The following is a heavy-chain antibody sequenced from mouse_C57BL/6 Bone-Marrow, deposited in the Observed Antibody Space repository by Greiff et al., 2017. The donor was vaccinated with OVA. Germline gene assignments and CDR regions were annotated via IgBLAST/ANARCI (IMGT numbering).Heavy chain of an antibody. J-gene: IGHJ4*01. V-gene: IGHV7-1*01. CDR3: ARGSTLYAMDY. CDR2: SRNKANDYTT. Sequence: EVKLVESGGGLVQSGRSLRLSCATSGFTFSDFYMEWVRQAPGKGLEWIAASRNKANDYTTEYSASVKGRFIVSRDTSQSILYLQMNALRAEDTAIYYCARGSTLYAMDYWGQGTSVTVSS. CDR1: GFTFSDFY.